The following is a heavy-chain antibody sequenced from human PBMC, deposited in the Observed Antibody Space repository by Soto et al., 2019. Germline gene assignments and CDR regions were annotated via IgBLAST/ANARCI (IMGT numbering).Heavy chain of an antibody. CDR3: AISGTRFENSYYSDYFDY. CDR1: GFTFSSYG. Sequence: GGSLRLSCAASGFTFSSYGMSWVRQAPGKGLEWVSGISGSGDSSYYVESVKGRFTISRVNSKRMVYLQMNSLRAEDTALYYCAISGTRFENSYYSDYFDYWGQGTLVTVSS. V-gene: IGHV3-23*01. CDR2: ISGSGDSS. D-gene: IGHD1-26*01. J-gene: IGHJ4*02.